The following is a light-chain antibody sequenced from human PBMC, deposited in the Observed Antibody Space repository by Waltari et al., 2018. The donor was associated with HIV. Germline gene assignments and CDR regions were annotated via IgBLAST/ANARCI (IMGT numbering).Light chain of an antibody. CDR2: YDG. CDR1: DIGTRS. CDR3: QVWDANTDVV. J-gene: IGLJ2*01. V-gene: IGLV3-21*04. Sequence: YVLTQTPSVSVAPGKTATLTCEGSDIGTRSVHWYRQNPGQAPVLVIYYDGERPSGIAERFSGSNSGNTATLTISRVGVGDEADYYCQVWDANTDVVFGTGTKLTVL.